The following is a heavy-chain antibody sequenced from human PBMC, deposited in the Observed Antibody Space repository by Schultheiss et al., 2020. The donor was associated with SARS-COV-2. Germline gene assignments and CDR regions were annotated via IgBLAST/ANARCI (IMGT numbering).Heavy chain of an antibody. D-gene: IGHD1-26*01. J-gene: IGHJ5*02. CDR1: GGSISSYY. CDR3: ARAVDGALTT. V-gene: IGHV4-59*01. Sequence: SETLSLTCTVSGGSISSYYWSWIRQPPGKGLEWIGSIYYSGSTNYNPSLKSRVTISVDTSKNQFSLKLSSVTAADTAVYYCARAVDGALTTSGQGTLVTVSS. CDR2: IYYSGST.